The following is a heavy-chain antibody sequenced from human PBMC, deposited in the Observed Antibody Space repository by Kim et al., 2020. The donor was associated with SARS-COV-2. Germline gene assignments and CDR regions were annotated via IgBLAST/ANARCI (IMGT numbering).Heavy chain of an antibody. D-gene: IGHD3-10*01. Sequence: GITYYTPPLKSRVTISVDTSKNQFSLKLSSVTAADTAVYYCLGANDAFDIWGQGTMVTVSS. CDR2: GIT. V-gene: IGHV4-39*07. J-gene: IGHJ3*02. CDR3: LGANDAFDI.